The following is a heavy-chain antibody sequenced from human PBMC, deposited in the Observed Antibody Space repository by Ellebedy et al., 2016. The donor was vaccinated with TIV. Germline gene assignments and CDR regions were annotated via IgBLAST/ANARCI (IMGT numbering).Heavy chain of an antibody. V-gene: IGHV3-23*01. Sequence: GGSLRLXXAASGFTFSSYAMSWVRQAPGKGLEWVSAISGSGGSTYYADSVKGRFTISRDNSKNTLYLQMNSLRAEDTAVYYCAKDPEWELRGVAFDIWGQGTMVTVSS. CDR2: ISGSGGST. CDR1: GFTFSSYA. J-gene: IGHJ3*02. D-gene: IGHD1-26*01. CDR3: AKDPEWELRGVAFDI.